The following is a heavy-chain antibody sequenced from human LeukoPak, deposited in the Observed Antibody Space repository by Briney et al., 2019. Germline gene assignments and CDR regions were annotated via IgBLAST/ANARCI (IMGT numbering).Heavy chain of an antibody. CDR1: GGSVSSGSYY. CDR2: IYYSGST. Sequence: ASETLSLTCTVSGGSVSSGSYYWNWIRQPPGKGLEWIGYIYYSGSTNYNASLKSRVTISVGTSKNQFSLKLTSVTSADTAVYYCARGEFPSDLEFWGQGALITVSS. J-gene: IGHJ4*02. CDR3: ARGEFPSDLEF. D-gene: IGHD3-10*01. V-gene: IGHV4-61*01.